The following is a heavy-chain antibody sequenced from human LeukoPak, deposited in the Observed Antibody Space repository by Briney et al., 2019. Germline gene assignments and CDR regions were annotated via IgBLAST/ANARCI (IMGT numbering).Heavy chain of an antibody. CDR2: VYHSGST. V-gene: IGHV4-4*02. CDR3: AREDSGYDPFDY. CDR1: GGPISSSNW. D-gene: IGHD5-12*01. J-gene: IGHJ4*02. Sequence: SETLSLTCAVSGGPISSSNWWSWVRQPPGKGLEWIGEVYHSGSTNYNPSLKSRVTISVDTSKNQFSLKLSSVTAADTAVYYCAREDSGYDPFDYWGQGTLVTVSS.